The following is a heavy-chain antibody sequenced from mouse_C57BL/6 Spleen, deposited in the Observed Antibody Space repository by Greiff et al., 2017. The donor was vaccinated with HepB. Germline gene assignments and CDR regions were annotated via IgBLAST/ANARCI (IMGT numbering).Heavy chain of an antibody. Sequence: EVKLMESGGGLVKPGGSLKLSCAASGFTFSDYGMHWVRQAPEKGLEWVAYISSGSSTIYYADTVKGRFTISRDNAKNTLFLQMTSLRSEDTAMYYCARGLGRGYFDYWGQGTTLTVSS. CDR2: ISSGSSTI. V-gene: IGHV5-17*01. CDR3: ARGLGRGYFDY. D-gene: IGHD4-1*01. CDR1: GFTFSDYG. J-gene: IGHJ2*01.